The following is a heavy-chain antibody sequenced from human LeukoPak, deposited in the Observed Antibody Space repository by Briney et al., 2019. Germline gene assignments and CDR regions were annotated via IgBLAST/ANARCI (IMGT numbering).Heavy chain of an antibody. Sequence: PGGSLRLSCAASGFTFSSHWMHWVRQAPGKVLVWVSRINGDGSNTTYADSVKGRFTISRDNAKNTLYLQMNSLRAEDTAMYHCARSKSWCSTHAFDIWGQGTMVTVSS. CDR3: ARSKSWCSTHAFDI. D-gene: IGHD4/OR15-4a*01. CDR1: GFTFSSHW. V-gene: IGHV3-74*03. J-gene: IGHJ3*02. CDR2: INGDGSNT.